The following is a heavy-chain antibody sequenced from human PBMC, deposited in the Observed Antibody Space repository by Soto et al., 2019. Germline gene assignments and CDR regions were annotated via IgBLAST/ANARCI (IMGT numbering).Heavy chain of an antibody. J-gene: IGHJ4*02. CDR3: AKKVNSGPGSQYFDY. D-gene: IGHD3-10*01. V-gene: IGHV3-23*01. CDR1: GFTFSSYS. CDR2: FRTGGDDGTT. Sequence: EVQLLESGGGLVQPGGSLRLSCAASGFTFSSYSMSWVRQAPGKGLEWVSGFRTGGDDGTTYYADSEKGRFTISRDNSKNTLFLQMNSLRAEDTAIYYCAKKVNSGPGSQYFDYWGQGTLVTVSS.